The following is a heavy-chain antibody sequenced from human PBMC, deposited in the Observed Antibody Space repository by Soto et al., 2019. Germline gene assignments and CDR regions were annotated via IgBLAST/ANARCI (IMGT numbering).Heavy chain of an antibody. V-gene: IGHV3-74*01. J-gene: IGHJ3*02. CDR3: ARGSSHQACDI. CDR1: ESTFRGYW. CDR2: VNGDGSGT. Sequence: EVQLVESGGDLVQPGGSLRLSCAASESTFRGYWMHWVRQAPGKGLVWVSRVNGDGSGTIYGDSVKGRFTVSRDNPNNTLFLQMNSLRVDDTAIYYCARGSSHQACDIWGQGTMVNVSA.